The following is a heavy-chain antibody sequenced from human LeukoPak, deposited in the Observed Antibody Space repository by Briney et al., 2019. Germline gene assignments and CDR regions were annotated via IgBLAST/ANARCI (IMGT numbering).Heavy chain of an antibody. J-gene: IGHJ4*02. Sequence: ASVKVSCKASGYTFTSYDINWERQATGQGLEWMGWMNPNSGNTGYAQKFQGRVTMTRNTSLSTAYMELSSLRSEDTAVYYCATRDYVWGSYDYWGQGTLVTVSS. CDR1: GYTFTSYD. V-gene: IGHV1-8*01. D-gene: IGHD3-16*01. CDR2: MNPNSGNT. CDR3: ATRDYVWGSYDY.